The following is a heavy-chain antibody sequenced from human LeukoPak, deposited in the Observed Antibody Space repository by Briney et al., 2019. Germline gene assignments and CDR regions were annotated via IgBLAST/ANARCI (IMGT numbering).Heavy chain of an antibody. J-gene: IGHJ4*02. V-gene: IGHV4-30-4*01. CDR2: IYYSGNT. CDR1: GGSISSGDYY. Sequence: SQTLSLTCTVSGGSISSGDYYWSWIRQPPGKGLEWIGYIYYSGNTYYNPSLKSRVTISVDTSKNEFSLKLSSVTAADTAVYYCVRWTAGTTEDSWGQGTLVTVSS. D-gene: IGHD1-1*01. CDR3: VRWTAGTTEDS.